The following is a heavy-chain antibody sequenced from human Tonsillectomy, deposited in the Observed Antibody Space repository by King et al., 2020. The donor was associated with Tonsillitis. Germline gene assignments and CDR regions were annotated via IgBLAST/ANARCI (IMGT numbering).Heavy chain of an antibody. Sequence: VQLVESGGGLVQPGGSLILSCAASGFTFSSYAMNWVRQAPGKGLEGVSAISDSGGIAYYADSVKGRITISRDNSKKTLYLQMNSLRAEDTAVYYCAKLAVTSGSFQLDYWGQGTLVTVSS. CDR1: GFTFSSYA. J-gene: IGHJ4*02. V-gene: IGHV3-23*04. CDR2: ISDSGGIA. CDR3: AKLAVTSGSFQLDY. D-gene: IGHD3-10*01.